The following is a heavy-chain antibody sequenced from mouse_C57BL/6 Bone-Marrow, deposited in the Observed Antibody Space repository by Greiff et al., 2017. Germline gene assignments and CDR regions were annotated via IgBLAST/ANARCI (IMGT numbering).Heavy chain of an antibody. CDR3: ARPMVSYYYAMDY. D-gene: IGHD1-1*02. CDR2: INPNNGGT. V-gene: IGHV1-18*01. Sequence: EVKLQQSGPELVKPGASVKIPCKASGYTFTDYNMDWVKQSHGKSLEWIGDINPNNGGTIYNQKFKGKATLTVDKSSSTAYMELRSLTSEDTAVYYCARPMVSYYYAMDYWGQGTSVTVSS. CDR1: GYTFTDYN. J-gene: IGHJ4*01.